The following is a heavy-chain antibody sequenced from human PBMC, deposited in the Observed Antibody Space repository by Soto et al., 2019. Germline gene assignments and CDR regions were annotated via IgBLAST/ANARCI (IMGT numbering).Heavy chain of an antibody. Sequence: GASVKVSCKASGYTFTSYAMHWVRQAPGQRLEWMGWINAGNGNTKYSQKFQGRVTITRDTSASTAYMELSSLRSEDTAVYYCARSGSSSVIGWFDPWGQGTLVTVSS. J-gene: IGHJ5*02. CDR3: ARSGSSSVIGWFDP. CDR2: INAGNGNT. V-gene: IGHV1-3*01. D-gene: IGHD6-6*01. CDR1: GYTFTSYA.